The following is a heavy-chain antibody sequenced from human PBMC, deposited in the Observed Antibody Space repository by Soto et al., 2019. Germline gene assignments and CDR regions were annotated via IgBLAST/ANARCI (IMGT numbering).Heavy chain of an antibody. CDR1: GFSLTTSGVG. V-gene: IGHV2-5*02. D-gene: IGHD3-3*01. J-gene: IGHJ4*02. CDR2: IYWDDDK. CDR3: AHRVLRTVFGLVTTTAIYFDF. Sequence: QITLKESGPTVVKPTETLTLTCTFSGFSLTTSGVGVGWVRQSPGKAPKWLALIYWDDDKRYSTSLKSRLTITKDTSKNQVLLTMANVDPADTATYYCAHRVLRTVFGLVTTTAIYFDFWGQGTPVVVSS.